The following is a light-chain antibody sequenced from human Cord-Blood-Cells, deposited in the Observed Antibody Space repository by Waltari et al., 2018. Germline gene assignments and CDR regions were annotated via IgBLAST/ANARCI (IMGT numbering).Light chain of an antibody. CDR1: SSDVGGYHY. J-gene: IGLJ1*01. Sequence: QSALTQPASVSGSPGQSIPISCTGTSSDVGGYHYVSWYQQHPGKAPKLMIYDVSNRPSGVYNRFSGSKSGNTASLTISGLQAEDEADYYCSSYTSSSTYVFGTGTKVTVL. CDR2: DVS. V-gene: IGLV2-14*01. CDR3: SSYTSSSTYV.